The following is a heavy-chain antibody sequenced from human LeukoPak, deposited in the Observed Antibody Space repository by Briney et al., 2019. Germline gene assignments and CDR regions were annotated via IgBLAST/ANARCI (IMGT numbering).Heavy chain of an antibody. J-gene: IGHJ3*01. V-gene: IGHV4-4*07. D-gene: IGHD2-2*01. Sequence: PSKTLSLTCTVSGGSISSYYWSWIRQPAGKGLEWIGRIYPRGSTTYNSSLKSRVTMSADTSKNHFSLKLSSLTAADTAVYYCARGRYCTATTCDAGGDAFNVWGQGTMVTVSS. CDR2: IYPRGST. CDR3: ARGRYCTATTCDAGGDAFNV. CDR1: GGSISSYY.